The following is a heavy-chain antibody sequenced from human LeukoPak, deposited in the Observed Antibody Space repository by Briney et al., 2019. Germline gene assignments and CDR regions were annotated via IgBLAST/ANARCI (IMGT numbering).Heavy chain of an antibody. Sequence: SETLSLTCTVSGGSINNGGYYWSRIRQHPGKGLEWIGYIYYSGTSYYNPSLRSRVTISVDTSKNHFSLKLSSVTAADTAVDYCARASSGGKLSWGRGTLVTVSS. CDR2: IYYSGTS. D-gene: IGHD4-23*01. CDR3: ARASSGGKLS. V-gene: IGHV4-31*03. CDR1: GGSINNGGYY. J-gene: IGHJ4*02.